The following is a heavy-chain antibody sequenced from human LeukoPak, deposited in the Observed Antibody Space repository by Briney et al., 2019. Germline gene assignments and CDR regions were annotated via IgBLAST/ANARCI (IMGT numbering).Heavy chain of an antibody. Sequence: SETLSLTCTVSDGSISAYYWCWILQPPGKGLDWIGYIYYSGSTSYNPSLNSRVTISVDTPNNHFSLKLSSVTAADTAVYYCARGLYYYDSGSYFYYFDYWGQGTLVTVSS. J-gene: IGHJ4*02. V-gene: IGHV4-59*01. CDR3: ARGLYYYDSGSYFYYFDY. CDR2: IYYSGST. CDR1: DGSISAYY. D-gene: IGHD3-10*01.